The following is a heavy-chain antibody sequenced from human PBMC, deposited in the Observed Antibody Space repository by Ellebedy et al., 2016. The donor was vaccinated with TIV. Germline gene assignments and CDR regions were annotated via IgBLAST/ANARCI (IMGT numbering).Heavy chain of an antibody. CDR2: ISWNSGTM. V-gene: IGHV3-9*01. D-gene: IGHD6-13*01. CDR3: VKGSIAVTGTCFDS. CDR1: GFAFEDFA. Sequence: PGGSLRLSCAASGFAFEDFAMHWVRQAPGIGLEWVSGISWNSGTMHYTDSVKGRFTISRDNAKNSLYLQMHSLRAEDTAFYYCVKGSIAVTGTCFDSWGQGTLVTVSS. J-gene: IGHJ4*02.